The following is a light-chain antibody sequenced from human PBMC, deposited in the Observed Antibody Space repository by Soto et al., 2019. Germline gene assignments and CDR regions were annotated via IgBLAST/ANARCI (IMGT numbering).Light chain of an antibody. CDR2: DTS. CDR1: AGAVTSGQY. V-gene: IGLV7-46*01. J-gene: IGLJ3*02. CDR3: WLSYNGVQV. Sequence: AVVTQEPSLTVSPGGTVTLTCGSSAGAVTSGQYPFWFQQKPGQAPKTLIYDTSRRHSWTPARFSGSLLGGKAALTLSGTQPEDEAEYYCWLSYNGVQVFGGGTKLTVL.